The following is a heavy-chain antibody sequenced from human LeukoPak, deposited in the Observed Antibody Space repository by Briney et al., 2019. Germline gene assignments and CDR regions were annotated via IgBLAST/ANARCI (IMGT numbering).Heavy chain of an antibody. V-gene: IGHV1-69*06. CDR1: GGTFSSYA. D-gene: IGHD2-2*01. Sequence: SVKVSCKASGGTFSSYAISWVRQAPRQGLEWMGGIIPIFGTANYAQKFQGRVTITADKSTSTAYMELSSLRSEDTAVYYCARERRYCSSTSCYGTYYYYYGMDVWGKGTTVTVSS. CDR3: ARERRYCSSTSCYGTYYYYYGMDV. CDR2: IIPIFGTA. J-gene: IGHJ6*04.